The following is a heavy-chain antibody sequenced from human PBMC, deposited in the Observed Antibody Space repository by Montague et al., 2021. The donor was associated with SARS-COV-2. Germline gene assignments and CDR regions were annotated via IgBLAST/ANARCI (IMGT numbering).Heavy chain of an antibody. V-gene: IGHV4-39*01. CDR2: ICYGGST. CDR3: ARRRDRSTVVSPAVFDL. J-gene: IGHJ3*01. D-gene: IGHD4-23*01. CDR1: SDSISSRSYC. Sequence: SETLSLTCSVSSDSISSRSYCWAWIRQSPGKGLEWIGNICYGGSTYYNPSLRSRVVMSAETSKSQFSLKLYSVTAADTSIYYCARRRDRSTVVSPAVFDLWGHGTMVIVSS.